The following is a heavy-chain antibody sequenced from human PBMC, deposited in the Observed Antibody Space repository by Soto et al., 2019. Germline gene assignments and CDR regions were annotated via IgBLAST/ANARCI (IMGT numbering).Heavy chain of an antibody. CDR2: IYYSGST. J-gene: IGHJ3*02. D-gene: IGHD3-10*01. CDR3: AREGLWFGELLYAFDI. V-gene: IGHV4-59*01. Sequence: SETLSLTCTVSGGSISSYYWSWIRQPPGKGLEWIGYIYYSGSTNYNPPLKSRVTISVDTSKNQFSLKLSSVTAADTAVYYCAREGLWFGELLYAFDIWGQGTMVTVSS. CDR1: GGSISSYY.